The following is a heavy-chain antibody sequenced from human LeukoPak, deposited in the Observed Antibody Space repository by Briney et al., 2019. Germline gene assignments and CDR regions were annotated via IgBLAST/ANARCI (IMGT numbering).Heavy chain of an antibody. Sequence: GGSLRLSCAASGFTVSSNYMSWVRQAPGKGLEWVSVIYSGGSTYYADSVKGRFTISRDNSKNTLYLQMNSLRAEDTAVYYCARDGSSGYGLYYFDYWGQGTLVTVSS. CDR1: GFTVSSNY. D-gene: IGHD3-22*01. J-gene: IGHJ4*02. V-gene: IGHV3-53*01. CDR2: IYSGGST. CDR3: ARDGSSGYGLYYFDY.